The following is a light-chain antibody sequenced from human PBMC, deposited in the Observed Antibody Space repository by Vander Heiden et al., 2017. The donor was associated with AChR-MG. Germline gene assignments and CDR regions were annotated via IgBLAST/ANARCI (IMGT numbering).Light chain of an antibody. Sequence: AIQMTQSPSSLSASVGDRVTITCRARQDISSALIWYQQKPGKVPKVLIYDASRLVSGVPSRFSGSGSGTEFTLTISSLQPEDFATYHCQQSSSYPLTFGGGTKVEIK. V-gene: IGKV1-13*02. CDR3: QQSSSYPLT. CDR2: DAS. J-gene: IGKJ4*01. CDR1: QDISSA.